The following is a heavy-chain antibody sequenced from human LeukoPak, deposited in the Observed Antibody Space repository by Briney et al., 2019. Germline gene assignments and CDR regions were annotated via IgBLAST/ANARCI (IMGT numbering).Heavy chain of an antibody. CDR2: IYWNDDK. CDR1: GFSLSTNRVG. J-gene: IGHJ4*02. D-gene: IGHD3-22*01. V-gene: IGHV2-5*01. CDR3: AHNYDGSGYYSYYFDY. Sequence: SGPTLVKPTQTLTLTCTFSGFSLSTNRVGVGWIRQPPGKALEWLALIYWNDDKRYSPSLKSRLTITKDTSKNQVVLTLTNVDPVDTATYYCAHNYDGSGYYSYYFDYWGQGTLVIVSS.